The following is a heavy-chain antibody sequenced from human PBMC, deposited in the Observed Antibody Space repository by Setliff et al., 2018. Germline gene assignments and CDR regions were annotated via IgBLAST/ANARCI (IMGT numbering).Heavy chain of an antibody. CDR1: GYRLIEVS. J-gene: IGHJ6*04. V-gene: IGHV1-24*01. CDR2: FDPEDGET. CDR3: ARSHSSSWSGMAV. D-gene: IGHD6-13*01. Sequence: GASVKVSCKVSGYRLIEVSMHWVRQAPGKGLEWMGGFDPEDGETIYAQKFQVRVTMTEDTSTDTAYMELSRLRSDDTAVYYCARSHSSSWSGMAVWGKGTTVTVS.